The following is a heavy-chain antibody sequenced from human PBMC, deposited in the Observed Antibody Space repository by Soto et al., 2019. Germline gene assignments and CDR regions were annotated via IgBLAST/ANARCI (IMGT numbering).Heavy chain of an antibody. CDR1: GFTFSSYS. Sequence: GGSLRLSCAASGFTFSSYSMNWVRQAPGKGLEWVSYISSSSSTIYYADSVKGRFTISRDNAKNSLYLQMNSLRAEDTAVYYCARVTYSNYAEPDDYWGQGTLVTVSS. J-gene: IGHJ4*02. CDR2: ISSSSSTI. V-gene: IGHV3-48*01. CDR3: ARVTYSNYAEPDDY. D-gene: IGHD4-4*01.